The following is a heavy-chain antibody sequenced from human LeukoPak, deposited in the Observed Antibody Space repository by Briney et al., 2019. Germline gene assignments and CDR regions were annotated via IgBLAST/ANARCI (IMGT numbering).Heavy chain of an antibody. J-gene: IGHJ6*03. CDR2: ISASGVST. Sequence: GGSLRLSCAASGFTFRSFAMNWVRQAPGRGLEWVSAISASGVSTYYADSVKGRFTISRDNSKNTLYLQMDSLRAEDTAVYYCAKDPHSNFEYYYYYYMDVWGKGTTVTVSS. CDR1: GFTFRSFA. D-gene: IGHD4-11*01. V-gene: IGHV3-23*01. CDR3: AKDPHSNFEYYYYYYMDV.